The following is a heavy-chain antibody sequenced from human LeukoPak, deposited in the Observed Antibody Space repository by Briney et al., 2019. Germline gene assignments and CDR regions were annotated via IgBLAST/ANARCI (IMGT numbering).Heavy chain of an antibody. V-gene: IGHV4-39*01. J-gene: IGHJ5*02. D-gene: IGHD3-10*01. CDR3: ARHDYYGSLNWFDP. Sequence: PSETLSLTCIVSGGSLNSPNYYWGWIRQPPGKGLEWIGTIYYSGTTYYNPSLKSRLTISVDTSKNQFSLKLTSVTAADTAVYYCARHDYYGSLNWFDPWGQGILITVSS. CDR2: IYYSGTT. CDR1: GGSLNSPNYY.